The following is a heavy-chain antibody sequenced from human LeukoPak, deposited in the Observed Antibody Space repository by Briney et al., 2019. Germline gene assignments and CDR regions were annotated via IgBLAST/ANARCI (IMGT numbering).Heavy chain of an antibody. Sequence: ASVKVSCKASGYTFTSYGISWARQAPGQGLEWMGWISAYNGNTNYAQTLQGRVTMTTDTSTGTAYMELRSLRSDDTAVYYCARGVHTAKYYDFWSGYPTDYWGQGTLVTVSS. CDR1: GYTFTSYG. V-gene: IGHV1-18*01. CDR2: ISAYNGNT. J-gene: IGHJ4*02. D-gene: IGHD3-3*01. CDR3: ARGVHTAKYYDFWSGYPTDY.